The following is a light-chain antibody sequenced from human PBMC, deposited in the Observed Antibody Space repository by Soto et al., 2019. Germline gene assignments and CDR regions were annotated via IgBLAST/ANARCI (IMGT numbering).Light chain of an antibody. CDR1: QDIRNY. J-gene: IGKJ5*01. CDR3: QQVNSYPIT. V-gene: IGKV1-27*01. CDR2: AAS. Sequence: DIQLTQSPSSLSASVGDRVTLTCRASQDIRNYLAWYQQKPGKIPELLIYAASTFHSGVPSRFSGSGYGTYFTLTISSLQPEDFATYYCQQVNSYPITFGQGTRLEIK.